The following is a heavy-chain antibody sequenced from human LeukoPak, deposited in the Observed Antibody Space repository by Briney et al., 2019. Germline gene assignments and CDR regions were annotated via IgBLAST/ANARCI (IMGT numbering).Heavy chain of an antibody. Sequence: SETLSLTCTVSGGSISSGSYYWSWIRQPAGKGLEWIGRIYSSGSTNYNPSLKSRVTISLDTSKNQFSLKLSSVTAADTALYYCARLPRGGWFDPWGQGTLVTVSS. CDR3: ARLPRGGWFDP. CDR2: IYSSGST. J-gene: IGHJ5*02. V-gene: IGHV4-61*02. CDR1: GGSISSGSYY.